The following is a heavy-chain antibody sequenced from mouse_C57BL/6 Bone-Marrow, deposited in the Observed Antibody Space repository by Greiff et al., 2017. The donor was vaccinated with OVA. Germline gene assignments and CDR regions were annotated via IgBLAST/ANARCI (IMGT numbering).Heavy chain of an antibody. CDR1: GYTFTSYW. CDR2: IHPNSGST. J-gene: IGHJ3*01. Sequence: QVQLQQPGAELVKPGASVKLSCKASGYTFTSYWMHWVKQRPGQGLKWIGMIHPNSGSTNYNEKFKSKATLTVDKSSSTAYMQLSSLTSEDSAVYYCARSAYGYDVWFAYWGQGTLVTVSA. V-gene: IGHV1-64*01. CDR3: ARSAYGYDVWFAY. D-gene: IGHD2-2*01.